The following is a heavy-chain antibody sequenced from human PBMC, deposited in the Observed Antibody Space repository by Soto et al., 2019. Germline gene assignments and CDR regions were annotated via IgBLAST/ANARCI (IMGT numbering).Heavy chain of an antibody. CDR2: IIPIFGTA. D-gene: IGHD1-20*01. V-gene: IGHV1-69*13. J-gene: IGHJ6*02. CDR1: GGTFSSYA. Sequence: GASVKVSCKASGGTFSSYAISWVRQAPGQGLEWMGGIIPIFGTANYAQKFQGRVTITADESTSTAYMELSSLRSEDTAVYYCARVNGYNWNYYGMDVWGQGTTVTVSS. CDR3: ARVNGYNWNYYGMDV.